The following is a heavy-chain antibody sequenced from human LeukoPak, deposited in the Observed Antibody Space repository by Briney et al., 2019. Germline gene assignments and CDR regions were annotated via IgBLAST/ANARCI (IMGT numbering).Heavy chain of an antibody. CDR2: ITPRGDYI. V-gene: IGHV3-11*04. Sequence: GGSLRLSCAASGFTFSDYYMSWIRQAPGKGLEWVSSITPRGDYIYYADSLKGRFTISRDNAKNSLYLQMSSLRAEDTAVYYCAELGITMIGGVWGKGTTVTISS. J-gene: IGHJ6*04. CDR3: AELGITMIGGV. CDR1: GFTFSDYY. D-gene: IGHD3-10*02.